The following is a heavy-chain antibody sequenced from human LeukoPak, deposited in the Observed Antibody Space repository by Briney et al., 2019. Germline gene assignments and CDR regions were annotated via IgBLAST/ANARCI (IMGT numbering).Heavy chain of an antibody. D-gene: IGHD4-11*01. V-gene: IGHV1-18*04. Sequence: GASVKGSCKASGYTFTSYGISWVRQAPGQGVEWMGWISAYNGNTNYAQKLQGRVTMTTDTSTSTAYMELRSLRSADTAVYYCARTVSNYWWFDPWGQGTLVTVSS. CDR3: ARTVSNYWWFDP. J-gene: IGHJ5*02. CDR2: ISAYNGNT. CDR1: GYTFTSYG.